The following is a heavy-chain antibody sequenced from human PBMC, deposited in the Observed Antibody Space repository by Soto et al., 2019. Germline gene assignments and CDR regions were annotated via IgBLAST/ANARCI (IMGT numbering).Heavy chain of an antibody. D-gene: IGHD1-26*01. Sequence: SVKVSCKASGGTFSSYAISWVRQAPGQGLEWMGGVIPIFGTANYAQKFQGRVTITADESTSTAYMELSSLRSEDTAVYYCAREIVGATRHDAFDIWGQGTMVTVSS. V-gene: IGHV1-69*13. CDR1: GGTFSSYA. J-gene: IGHJ3*02. CDR3: AREIVGATRHDAFDI. CDR2: VIPIFGTA.